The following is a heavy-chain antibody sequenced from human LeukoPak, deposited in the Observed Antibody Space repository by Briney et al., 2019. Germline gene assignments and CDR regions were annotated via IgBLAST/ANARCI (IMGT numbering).Heavy chain of an antibody. CDR1: GYIFFNYG. V-gene: IGHV1-18*01. J-gene: IGHJ5*02. D-gene: IGHD1-26*01. CDR3: ARGLPIVSRSYYPFDP. CDR2: ISPNNGNT. Sequence: ASVKVSCKASGYIFFNYGISWVRQAPGQGLEWMGWISPNNGNTDFAQNFQDRVTMTTDTSTSTVYMELRSLRSDDTAVHYCARGLPIVSRSYYPFDPWGQGTLVTVSS.